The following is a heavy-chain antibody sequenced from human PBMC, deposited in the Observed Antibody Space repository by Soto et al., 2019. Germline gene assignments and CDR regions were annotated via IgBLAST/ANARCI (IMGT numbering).Heavy chain of an antibody. D-gene: IGHD2-15*01. Sequence: QVQLVQSGAEVKKPGSSVKVSCKASGGTFSIYTISWVRQAPGQGLEWMGGSANSAQKFQGRLTVTAGESTSTVSLELSSLTSEDTAVYYCAREGPPDIAWFDPWGQGTLVSVSS. V-gene: IGHV1-69*01. J-gene: IGHJ5*02. CDR1: GGTFSIYT. CDR2: GSA. CDR3: AREGPPDIAWFDP.